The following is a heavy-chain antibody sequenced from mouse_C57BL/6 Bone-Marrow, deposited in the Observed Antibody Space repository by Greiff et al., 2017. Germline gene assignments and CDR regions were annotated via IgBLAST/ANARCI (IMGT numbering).Heavy chain of an antibody. CDR3: SRQVTTVLATKYFDV. V-gene: IGHV5-9*01. Sequence: EVKLMESGGGLVKPGGSLKLSCAASGFTFSSYTMSWVRQTPEKRLQWVAAISGGGGNTYYPDSVKGRFTISRDNGKNILYLQMSSLRSEDTALYYCSRQVTTVLATKYFDVWGTGTTVTVSS. CDR1: GFTFSSYT. J-gene: IGHJ1*03. CDR2: ISGGGGNT. D-gene: IGHD1-1*01.